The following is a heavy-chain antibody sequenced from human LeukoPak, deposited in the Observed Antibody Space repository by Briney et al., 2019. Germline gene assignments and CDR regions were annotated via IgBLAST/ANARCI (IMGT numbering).Heavy chain of an antibody. J-gene: IGHJ4*02. CDR3: ARDVSSTSNWEFDY. V-gene: IGHV1-2*06. CDR1: GYTFTSYD. Sequence: ASVKVSCKASGYTFTSYDINWVRQATGQGLEWMGRINANSGGTEYEQKFQGRVTMTRDTSISTAYVEVNWLISDDTAIYYCARDVSSTSNWEFDYWGQGTLVTVSS. CDR2: INANSGGT. D-gene: IGHD1-26*01.